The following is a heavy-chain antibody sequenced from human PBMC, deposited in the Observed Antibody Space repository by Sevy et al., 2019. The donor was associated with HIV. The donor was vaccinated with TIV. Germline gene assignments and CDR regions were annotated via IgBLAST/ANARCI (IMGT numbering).Heavy chain of an antibody. Sequence: GGSLRLSCSASGFTFSGSALHWVRQAPGKGLEYVSVISSSGSIAYYAESVRGRFTISRDNSKNTLYLQMRSLRAEDTAVYYCVKASIFYDSSSGYRPFYYYGMDVWGQGTSVTVSS. V-gene: IGHV3-64D*09. J-gene: IGHJ6*02. CDR1: GFTFSGSA. D-gene: IGHD3-3*01. CDR3: VKASIFYDSSSGYRPFYYYGMDV. CDR2: ISSSGSIA.